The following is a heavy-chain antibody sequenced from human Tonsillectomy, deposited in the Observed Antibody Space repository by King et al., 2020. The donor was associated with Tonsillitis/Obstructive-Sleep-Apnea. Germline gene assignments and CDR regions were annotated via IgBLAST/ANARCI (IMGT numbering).Heavy chain of an antibody. D-gene: IGHD3-10*01. CDR3: AREGTGRGSWGYNWFDS. Sequence: EQLVQSGAEVKKTGSSVKVSCKPSGGTFSSYPISWVRQAPGQGLEWMGRVIPTLGTGKYAQKFQGRVTITADKSTSTAYMELSSLISEDTAVYYCAREGTGRGSWGYNWFDSWGQGXLVTVSS. J-gene: IGHJ5*01. CDR1: GGTFSSYP. V-gene: IGHV1-69*09. CDR2: VIPTLGTG.